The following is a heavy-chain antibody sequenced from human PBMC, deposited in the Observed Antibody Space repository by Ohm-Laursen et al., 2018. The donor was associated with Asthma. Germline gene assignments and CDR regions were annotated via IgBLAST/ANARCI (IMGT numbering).Heavy chain of an antibody. CDR3: AKDVLGFVAAAQD. Sequence: SLRLSCAASGFTFSSYGMHWVRQAPGKGLEWVAAISSDGSNQYYADSVKGRFTISRDNSKNTLYLQMNSLRAEDTAIYYCAKDVLGFVAAAQDWGQGTLVTVSS. CDR2: ISSDGSNQ. J-gene: IGHJ4*02. V-gene: IGHV3-30*18. D-gene: IGHD6-13*01. CDR1: GFTFSSYG.